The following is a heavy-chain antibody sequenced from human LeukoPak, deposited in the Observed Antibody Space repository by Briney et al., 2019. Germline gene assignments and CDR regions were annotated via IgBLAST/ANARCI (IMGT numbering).Heavy chain of an antibody. CDR2: IYYSGST. CDR3: ARLGSRVDYYYGMDV. V-gene: IGHV4-59*01. D-gene: IGHD7-27*01. CDR1: GDSISSYY. J-gene: IGHJ6*02. Sequence: SETLSLTCTVSGDSISSYYWSWIRQPPGKGLEWIGYIYYSGSTNYNPSLKSRVTISVDTSKNQFSLMLRSVTAADMAVYYCARLGSRVDYYYGMDVWGQGTTVTVSS.